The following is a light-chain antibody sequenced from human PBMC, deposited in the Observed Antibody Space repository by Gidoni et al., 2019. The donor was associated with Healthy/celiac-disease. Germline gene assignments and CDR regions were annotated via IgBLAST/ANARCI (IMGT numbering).Light chain of an antibody. V-gene: IGKV1-39*01. Sequence: DIQMTQSPSSLSASVGDRVTITCRASQSISSYLNWYQQKPGKAPKLLIYAASSLQSGVPSRFSGSGSGTDFTLTISSLQQEDFATYYCQQSYSTPHVTFGGGTKVEIK. CDR1: QSISSY. CDR3: QQSYSTPHVT. CDR2: AAS. J-gene: IGKJ4*01.